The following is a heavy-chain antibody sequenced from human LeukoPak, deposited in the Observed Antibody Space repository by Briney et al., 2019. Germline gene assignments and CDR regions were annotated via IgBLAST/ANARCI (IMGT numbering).Heavy chain of an antibody. CDR1: GFSLSTSGVG. J-gene: IGHJ4*02. D-gene: IGHD1/OR15-1a*01. CDR2: IYWDDDK. V-gene: IGHV2-5*02. CDR3: AHRRPGVITGWDNSYFDN. Sequence: SGPTLVNPTQTLTLTCAFSGFSLSTSGVGVGWIRQPPGKALEWLAVIYWDDDKRYSPSLKSRLTIAKDTSKNQVVLTMTNMDPVDTATYYCAHRRPGVITGWDNSYFDNWPPGTLVTVSS.